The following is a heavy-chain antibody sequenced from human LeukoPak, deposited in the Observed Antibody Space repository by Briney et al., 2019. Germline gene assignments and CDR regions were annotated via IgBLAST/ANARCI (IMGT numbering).Heavy chain of an antibody. J-gene: IGHJ3*02. V-gene: IGHV3-48*03. D-gene: IGHD6-13*01. Sequence: GGSLRLSCAASGFTFSSYAMSWVRQAPEKGLEWVSTISSSGSTIYYADSVKGRYTISRDNAKNSLYLQMNSLRAEDTAVYYCARDDIAAAATGAFDIWGQGTMVTVSS. CDR3: ARDDIAAAATGAFDI. CDR1: GFTFSSYA. CDR2: ISSSGSTI.